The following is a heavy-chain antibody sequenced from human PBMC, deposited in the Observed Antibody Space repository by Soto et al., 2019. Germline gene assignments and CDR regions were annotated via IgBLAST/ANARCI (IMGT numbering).Heavy chain of an antibody. CDR1: GGSFSDDASSSDWY. CDR2: IDRSGRT. J-gene: IGHJ5*02. V-gene: IGHV4-34*01. Sequence: PSETLSLTCAVYGGSFSDDASSSDWYWNWIRQSPGKGLEWIGEIDRSGRTKYNPSLKNRVSISVDTSKNQFSLKLSSVTAADTAVYYCARQLWGQLELGDWFDPWGQGTLVTAPQ. D-gene: IGHD3-16*01. CDR3: ARQLWGQLELGDWFDP.